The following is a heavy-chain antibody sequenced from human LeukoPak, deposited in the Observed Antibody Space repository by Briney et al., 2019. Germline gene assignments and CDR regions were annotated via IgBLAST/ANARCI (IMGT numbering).Heavy chain of an antibody. D-gene: IGHD2-2*01. Sequence: SETLSLTCTVSGGSISSGSYYWSWIRQPAGKGLEWIGRIYTSGSTNYNPSLKSRVTISVDTSKHQFSLKLSSVTAADTDVYYCARDRPYCSRTSCYYYFDYWGQGTLVTVSS. V-gene: IGHV4-61*02. CDR3: ARDRPYCSRTSCYYYFDY. CDR2: IYTSGST. J-gene: IGHJ4*02. CDR1: GGSISSGSYY.